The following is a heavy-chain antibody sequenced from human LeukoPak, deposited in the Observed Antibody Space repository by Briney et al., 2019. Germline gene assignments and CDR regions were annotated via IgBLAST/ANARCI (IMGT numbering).Heavy chain of an antibody. Sequence: PGVSLRLSCAASGFTFSTYAMSWVRQAPGKGLEWVSSISSSSSYIYYADSVKGRFTISRDNAKNSLYLQMNSLRAEDTAVYYCARGVVPAAIDIFDYWGQGTLVTVSS. D-gene: IGHD2-2*02. CDR3: ARGVVPAAIDIFDY. J-gene: IGHJ4*02. CDR2: ISSSSSYI. V-gene: IGHV3-21*01. CDR1: GFTFSTYA.